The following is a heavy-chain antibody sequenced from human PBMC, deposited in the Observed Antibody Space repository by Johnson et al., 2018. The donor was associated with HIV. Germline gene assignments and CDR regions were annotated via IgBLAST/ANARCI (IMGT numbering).Heavy chain of an antibody. D-gene: IGHD3-10*01. CDR1: GFTFDDYG. V-gene: IGHV3-66*01. CDR2: IYRGGSP. J-gene: IGHJ3*01. CDR3: ARVQLLADDVFDL. Sequence: VQLVESGGGVVRPGGSLRLSCAASGFTFDDYGMSWVRQAPGTGLEWGSVIYRGGSPYYADPVTGRFTISRDNSKNTVYLQMHSLRAEDTAVYYCARVQLLADDVFDLWGQGTMVIVSS.